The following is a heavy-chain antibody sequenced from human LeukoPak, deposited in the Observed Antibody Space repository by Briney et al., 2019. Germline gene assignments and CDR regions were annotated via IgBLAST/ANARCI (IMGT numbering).Heavy chain of an antibody. CDR2: INPNSGGT. J-gene: IGHJ6*03. Sequence: ASVKVSCKASGYTFTGYYMHWVRQAPGQGLEWMGWINPNSGGTNYAQKFQGRVTMTRDTSISTAYMELSRLRSDDTAVYYCARDYDFWGGYGREDYYMDVWGKGTTVTVSS. D-gene: IGHD3-3*01. CDR1: GYTFTGYY. CDR3: ARDYDFWGGYGREDYYMDV. V-gene: IGHV1-2*02.